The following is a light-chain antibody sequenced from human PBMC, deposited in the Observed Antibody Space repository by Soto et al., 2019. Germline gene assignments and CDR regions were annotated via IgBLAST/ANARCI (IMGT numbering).Light chain of an antibody. CDR3: QQSYSTPRRT. V-gene: IGKV1-39*01. CDR2: AAS. CDR1: QSISSY. J-gene: IGKJ2*02. Sequence: DIQMTQSPSSLSASVGDRVTITCRASQSISSYLNWYQQKPGKAPKLLIYAASSLQSGVPSRFSGSGSGTDFTLTISSLQPEDFATYYCQQSYSTPRRTVGQGTKVDIK.